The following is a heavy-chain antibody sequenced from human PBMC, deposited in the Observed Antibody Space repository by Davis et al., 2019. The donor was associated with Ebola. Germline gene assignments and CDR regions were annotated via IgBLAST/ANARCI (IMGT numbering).Heavy chain of an antibody. J-gene: IGHJ4*02. V-gene: IGHV4-30-4*07. CDR1: GGSISSGGYS. D-gene: IGHD3-22*01. CDR3: ARLQRDYYDSGGYYLTAYFFDS. CDR2: IYYSGST. Sequence: MPSETLSLTCAVSGGSISSGGYSWSWIRQPPGKGLEWIGYIYYSGSTYYNPSLKSRVTISVDTSKNQFSLKLSSVTAADTAVYYCARLQRDYYDSGGYYLTAYFFDSWGQGTLVTVSS.